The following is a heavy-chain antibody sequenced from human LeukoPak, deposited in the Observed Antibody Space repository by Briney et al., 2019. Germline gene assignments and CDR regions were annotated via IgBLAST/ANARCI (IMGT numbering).Heavy chain of an antibody. V-gene: IGHV4-4*07. Sequence: SETLSFTCTVAGGSISSYYWSWIRQPAGKGLEWIGRIYTSGSTNYNPSLKSRVNMSVDTSNNQFSLKLSSVTAAVTAVYDCAVGERVVQGVRQYYFDYWGQGTLVTVSS. D-gene: IGHD3-10*01. J-gene: IGHJ4*02. CDR2: IYTSGST. CDR3: AVGERVVQGVRQYYFDY. CDR1: GGSISSYY.